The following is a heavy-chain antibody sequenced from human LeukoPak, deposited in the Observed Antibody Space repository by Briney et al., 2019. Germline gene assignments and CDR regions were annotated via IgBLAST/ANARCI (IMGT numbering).Heavy chain of an antibody. CDR3: ASGNMVRGRWDAFDI. CDR2: IYHSGST. CDR1: GGSISSGGYS. J-gene: IGHJ3*02. D-gene: IGHD3-10*01. Sequence: SETLSLTCAVSGGSISSGGYSWSWIRQPPGKGLEWIGYIYHSGSTNYNPSLKSRVTISVDTSKNQFSLKLSSVTAADTAVYYCASGNMVRGRWDAFDIWGQGTMVTVSS. V-gene: IGHV4-30-2*02.